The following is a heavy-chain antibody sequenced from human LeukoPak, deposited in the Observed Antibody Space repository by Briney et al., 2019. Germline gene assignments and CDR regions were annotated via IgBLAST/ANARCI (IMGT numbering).Heavy chain of an antibody. Sequence: GGSLRLSCAASGFSFSSYNMNWVRQTPGKGLEWVSSVTSSSTYTFYADSVKGRFTISRDNARNSLYLQMNSLRAEDTAVYYCAKEGGLYYGSGSANDLWGQGIQVIVSS. CDR1: GFSFSSYN. V-gene: IGHV3-21*01. D-gene: IGHD3-10*01. CDR3: AKEGGLYYGSGSANDL. CDR2: VTSSSTYT. J-gene: IGHJ5*02.